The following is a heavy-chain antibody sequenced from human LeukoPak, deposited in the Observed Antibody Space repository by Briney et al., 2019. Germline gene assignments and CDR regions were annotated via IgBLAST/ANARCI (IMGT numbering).Heavy chain of an antibody. J-gene: IGHJ4*02. D-gene: IGHD3-16*01. Sequence: ASVKVSCKASGYTFTSYYMHWVRQAPGQGLEWVGIIKPSSGSTSYAQKFQGRVTMTWDTSTSTVYMELRSLRSEDTAVYYCVREEEGGTFDYWGQGTLVTVSS. CDR2: IKPSSGST. V-gene: IGHV1-46*01. CDR1: GYTFTSYY. CDR3: VREEEGGTFDY.